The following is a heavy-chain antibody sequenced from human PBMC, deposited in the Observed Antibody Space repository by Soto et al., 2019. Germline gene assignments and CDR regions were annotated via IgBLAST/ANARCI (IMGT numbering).Heavy chain of an antibody. CDR2: IYYSGST. J-gene: IGHJ3*02. V-gene: IGHV4-30-4*01. CDR3: ASYGDVRAFDI. Sequence: QVQLQESGPGLVKPSQTLSLTCTVSGGTISSGDYYWSWIHQPPGKGLEWIGYIYYSGSTYYNPSLKSRVTISIDTSKNQFSPKLSSVTAADTAVYYCASYGDVRAFDIWGQGTMVTVSS. CDR1: GGTISSGDYY. D-gene: IGHD4-17*01.